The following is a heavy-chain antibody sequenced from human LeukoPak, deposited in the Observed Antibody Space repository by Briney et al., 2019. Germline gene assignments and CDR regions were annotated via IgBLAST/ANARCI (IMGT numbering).Heavy chain of an antibody. J-gene: IGHJ5*02. Sequence: ASVKVSCKTSGYTFTGYYMHWLRQAPGQGLEWMGRINPNSGGTYYAQKFRSRVTMTRDTSISTAYMELASLISDDTAVYYCAGGVLHGGGNWFDPWGQGTLVTVSS. CDR3: AGGVLHGGGNWFDP. CDR1: GYTFTGYY. CDR2: INPNSGGT. D-gene: IGHD3-16*01. V-gene: IGHV1-2*06.